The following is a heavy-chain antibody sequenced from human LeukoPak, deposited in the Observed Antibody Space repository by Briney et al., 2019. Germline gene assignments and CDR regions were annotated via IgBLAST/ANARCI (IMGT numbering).Heavy chain of an antibody. Sequence: GASVKVSCKASGYTFTSYGISWVRQAPGQGLERMGWISAYNGNTNYAQKLQGRVTMTTDTSTSTAYMELRSLRSDDTAVYYCARDLLVGSGWAYDAFDIWGQGTMVTVSS. D-gene: IGHD6-19*01. CDR3: ARDLLVGSGWAYDAFDI. J-gene: IGHJ3*02. V-gene: IGHV1-18*04. CDR2: ISAYNGNT. CDR1: GYTFTSYG.